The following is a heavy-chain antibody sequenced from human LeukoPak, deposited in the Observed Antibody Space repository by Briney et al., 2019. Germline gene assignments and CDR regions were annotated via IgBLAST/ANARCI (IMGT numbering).Heavy chain of an antibody. CDR1: GFTFSSYG. CDR2: ISYDGSNK. Sequence: PGGSLRLSCAASGFTFSSYGMHWVRQAPGKGLEWVAVISYDGSNKYYADSVKGRFTISGDNSKNTLYLQMNGLRAEDTAVYYCAKDGYDFWSGYYDYYYYYGMDVWGQGTTVTVSS. CDR3: AKDGYDFWSGYYDYYYYYGMDV. J-gene: IGHJ6*02. D-gene: IGHD3-3*01. V-gene: IGHV3-30*18.